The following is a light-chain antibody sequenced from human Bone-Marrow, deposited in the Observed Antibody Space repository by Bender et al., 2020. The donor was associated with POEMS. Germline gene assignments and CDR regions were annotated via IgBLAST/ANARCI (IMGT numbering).Light chain of an antibody. J-gene: IGLJ2*01. V-gene: IGLV2-11*01. CDR1: TSDAGIYDY. Sequence: QSALTQPRSVSGSPGQSVTISCSGITSDAGIYDYVTWYQQYPGKAPKLLIYDITERPSGVSVRFSGSKSGNTASLTISGLLPEDEAHYYCSSYTSTSAVGLFGGGTRLTVL. CDR3: SSYTSTSAVGL. CDR2: DIT.